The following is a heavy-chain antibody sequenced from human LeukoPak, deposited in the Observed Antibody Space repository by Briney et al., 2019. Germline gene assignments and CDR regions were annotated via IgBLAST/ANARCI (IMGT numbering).Heavy chain of an antibody. J-gene: IGHJ3*02. V-gene: IGHV4-4*07. D-gene: IGHD6-13*01. CDR3: ARGEPYNSSFYAFDI. CDR1: GGSISSYY. CDR2: IYTSGST. Sequence: SETLSLTCTVSGGSISSYYWSWIRQPAGKGLEWIGRIYTSGSTNYNPSPKSRVTMSVDTSKNQFSLKLSSVTAADTAVYYCARGEPYNSSFYAFDIWGQGTMVTVSS.